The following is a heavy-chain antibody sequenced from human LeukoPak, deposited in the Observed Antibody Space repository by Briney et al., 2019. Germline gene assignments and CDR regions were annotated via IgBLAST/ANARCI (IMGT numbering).Heavy chain of an antibody. CDR3: ARLVAGRDQTYYFDY. CDR1: GGTFSSCA. CDR2: IIPIFGTA. Sequence: SVKVSCKASGGTFSSCAISWVRQAPGQGLEWMGGIIPIFGTANYAQKFQGRVTITADESTSTAYMELSSLRSEDTAVYYCARLVAGRDQTYYFDYWGQGTPVTVSS. J-gene: IGHJ4*02. D-gene: IGHD6-19*01. V-gene: IGHV1-69*01.